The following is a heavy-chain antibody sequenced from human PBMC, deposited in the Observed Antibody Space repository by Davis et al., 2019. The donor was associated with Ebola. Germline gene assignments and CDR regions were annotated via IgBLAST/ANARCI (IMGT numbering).Heavy chain of an antibody. D-gene: IGHD6-6*01. CDR2: VYYSGST. J-gene: IGHJ4*02. V-gene: IGHV4-59*01. Sequence: MPSETLSLTCTVSGGSISSSYWSWIRQPPGKGLEWIGYVYYSGSTNYNPSLKSRVTMSIDTSKNQFSLKLSSVTAADTAVYYCARLRSGSSSFYFAYWGQGTLVTVSS. CDR3: ARLRSGSSSFYFAY. CDR1: GGSISSSY.